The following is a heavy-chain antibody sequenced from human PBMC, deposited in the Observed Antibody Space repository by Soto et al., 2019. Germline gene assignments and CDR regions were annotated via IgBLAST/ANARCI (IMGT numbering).Heavy chain of an antibody. V-gene: IGHV3-30-3*01. J-gene: IGHJ5*02. D-gene: IGHD2-15*01. CDR2: ISYDGINK. CDR3: ARDFSGGSCYSSSVGFDP. CDR1: GFTFSSYA. Sequence: QVQLVESGGGVVQPGRSLRLSCAASGFTFSSYAMHWVRQAPGKGLEGVAVISYDGINKYYADSVKGRFYISRDNSKNTLYLQMNSLRAEETAVYYCARDFSGGSCYSSSVGFDPWGQGTLVTVSS.